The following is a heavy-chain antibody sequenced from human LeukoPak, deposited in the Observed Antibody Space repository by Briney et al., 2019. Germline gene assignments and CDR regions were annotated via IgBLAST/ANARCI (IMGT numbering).Heavy chain of an antibody. J-gene: IGHJ3*02. D-gene: IGHD4-17*01. Sequence: SETLSLTCTVSLDSISIYYWSWIRQPPGKGLEWIGYIYYSGSTNYNPSLKSRVTISVDTSKNQFSLKLSSVTAADTAVYYCANAQYGYCILHAFDIWGQGTMVTVSS. CDR2: IYYSGST. CDR3: ANAQYGYCILHAFDI. CDR1: LDSISIYY. V-gene: IGHV4-59*01.